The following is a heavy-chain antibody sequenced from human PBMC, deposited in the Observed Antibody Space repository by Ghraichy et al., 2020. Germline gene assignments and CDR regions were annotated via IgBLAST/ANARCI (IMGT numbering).Heavy chain of an antibody. V-gene: IGHV4-39*01. CDR3: AYGSGSYYYYYGMDV. CDR1: GGSISSSSYY. Sequence: SETLSLTCTVSGGSISSSSYYWGWIRQPPGKGLEWIGSIYYSGSTYYNPSLKSRVTISVDTSKNQFSLKLSSVTAADTAVYYCAYGSGSYYYYYGMDVWGQGTTVTVSS. J-gene: IGHJ6*02. CDR2: IYYSGST. D-gene: IGHD3-10*01.